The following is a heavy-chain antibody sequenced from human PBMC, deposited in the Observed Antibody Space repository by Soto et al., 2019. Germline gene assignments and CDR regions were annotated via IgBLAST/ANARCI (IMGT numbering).Heavy chain of an antibody. CDR2: ISSSSSYI. CDR1: GFTFSGYS. CDR3: ARDPYRYCSGGSCYYP. J-gene: IGHJ5*02. D-gene: IGHD2-15*01. Sequence: GGSLRLSCAASGFTFSGYSMNWVRQAPGKGLEWVSSISSSSSYIYYADSVKGRFTISRDNAKNSLYLQMNSLRAEDTAVFYCARDPYRYCSGGSCYYPWGQGTLVTVSS. V-gene: IGHV3-21*01.